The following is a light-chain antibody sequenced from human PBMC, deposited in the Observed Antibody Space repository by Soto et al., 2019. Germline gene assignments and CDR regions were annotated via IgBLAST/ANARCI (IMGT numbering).Light chain of an antibody. V-gene: IGLV2-11*01. CDR1: SSDVGGYNY. CDR3: CSYAGSYTLYV. Sequence: QSGLTQPRSVSRPPGQSVTISCTGTSSDVGGYNYVSWYQQHPGKAPKLMIYDVSKRPSGVPDRFSGSKSGNTASLTISGLQAEDEADYYCCSYAGSYTLYVFGTGTKVTVL. J-gene: IGLJ1*01. CDR2: DVS.